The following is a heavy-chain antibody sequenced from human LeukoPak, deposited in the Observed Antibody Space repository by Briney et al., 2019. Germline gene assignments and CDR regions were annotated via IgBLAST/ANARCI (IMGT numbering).Heavy chain of an antibody. CDR3: ARVGATKVFGY. V-gene: IGHV4-38-2*02. CDR2: IYHSDST. Sequence: SETLSLTCTVSGYSISSGYYWGWIRQPPGKGLEWIGNIYHSDSTNYNPSLKSRVTISVDTSKNQFSLKLSSVTAADTAVYYCARVGATKVFGYWGQGTLVTVSS. CDR1: GYSISSGYY. D-gene: IGHD1-26*01. J-gene: IGHJ4*02.